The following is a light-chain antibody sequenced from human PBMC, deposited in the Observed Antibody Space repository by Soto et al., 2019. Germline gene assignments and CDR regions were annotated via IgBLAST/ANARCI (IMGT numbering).Light chain of an antibody. CDR3: LLSYGGTRV. Sequence: QAVVTQEPSVTVSPGGTVTLTCGSSTGAVTSGHWPYWFQQKPGQAPRTLIYDTSNKYSWTPARFSGSLLGGKAALTLSGAQPEDEAEYYCLLSYGGTRVFGGGTQLTVL. CDR2: DTS. J-gene: IGLJ2*01. V-gene: IGLV7-46*01. CDR1: TGAVTSGHW.